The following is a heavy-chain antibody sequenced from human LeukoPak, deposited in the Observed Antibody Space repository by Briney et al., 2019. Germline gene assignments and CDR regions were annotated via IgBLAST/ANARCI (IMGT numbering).Heavy chain of an antibody. D-gene: IGHD1-26*01. V-gene: IGHV4-34*01. CDR2: INHSGST. Sequence: PSETLSLTCAVYGGSFSGYYWSWIRQPPGKGLEWIGEINHSGSTNYNPSLKSRVTISVDTSKNQFSLKLSSVTAADTAVYYCARHRLGAINPPLDYWGQGTLVTVSS. CDR1: GGSFSGYY. J-gene: IGHJ4*02. CDR3: ARHRLGAINPPLDY.